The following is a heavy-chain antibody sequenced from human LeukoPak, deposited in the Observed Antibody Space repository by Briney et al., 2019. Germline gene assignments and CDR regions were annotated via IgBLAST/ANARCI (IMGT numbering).Heavy chain of an antibody. CDR1: GFTFSSYA. J-gene: IGHJ4*02. V-gene: IGHV3-23*01. Sequence: PGGFLRLSCAASGFTFSSYAMSWVRQAPGKGLEWVSAISGSAYSTYYADSVKGRFTISRDNSKKTLYLQMNSLRAEDTAVYYCAKGELRFLEWLPGDYFDYWGQGNLVTVSS. D-gene: IGHD3-3*01. CDR2: ISGSAYST. CDR3: AKGELRFLEWLPGDYFDY.